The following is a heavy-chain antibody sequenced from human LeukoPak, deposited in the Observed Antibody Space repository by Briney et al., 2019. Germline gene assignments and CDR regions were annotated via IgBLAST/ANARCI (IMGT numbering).Heavy chain of an antibody. CDR3: SGRDSSRSPRAY. D-gene: IGHD6-13*01. CDR2: INPDGNEK. CDR1: GLTFTDFW. V-gene: IGHV3-7*01. J-gene: IGHJ4*02. Sequence: GGSLRLPCAASGLTFTDFWMNWVRLAPGRGLEWVANINPDGNEKYYVDSVKGRFAMSRDNAKNEVYLEMNSLRAEDTGVYYCSGRDSSRSPRAYWGQGTLVSVSS.